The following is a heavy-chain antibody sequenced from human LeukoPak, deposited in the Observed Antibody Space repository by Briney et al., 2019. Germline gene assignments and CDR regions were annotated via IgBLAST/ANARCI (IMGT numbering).Heavy chain of an antibody. CDR2: ISAYNGNA. CDR3: ATTMVRGADDAFDI. J-gene: IGHJ3*02. V-gene: IGHV1-18*01. D-gene: IGHD3-10*01. Sequence: ASVKVSCKASGYTFTSYGISWVRQAPGQGLEWMGWISAYNGNANYAQKLQGRVTMTTDTSTSTAYMELRSLRSDDTAVYYCATTMVRGADDAFDIWGQGTMVTVSS. CDR1: GYTFTSYG.